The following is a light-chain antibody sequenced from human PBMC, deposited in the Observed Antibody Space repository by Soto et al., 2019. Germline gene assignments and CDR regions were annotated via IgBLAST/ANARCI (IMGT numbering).Light chain of an antibody. CDR1: QSVLYSSNNKNY. J-gene: IGKJ2*02. V-gene: IGKV4-1*01. Sequence: DIVMTQSPESLAVSLGERATINCKSSQSVLYSSNNKNYLAWYQQKPGQPPKLLISWASTRESGVPDRFSGSGSATDFTLTISSLQAEDGAVYYCQQYYTSWWTFGQGTKLEIK. CDR2: WAS. CDR3: QQYYTSWWT.